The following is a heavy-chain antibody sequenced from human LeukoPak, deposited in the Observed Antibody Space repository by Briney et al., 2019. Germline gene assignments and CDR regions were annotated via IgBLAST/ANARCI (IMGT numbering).Heavy chain of an antibody. Sequence: ASVKVSCKASGYTFTSYDINWVRQATGQGLEWMGWMNPNSGNTGYAQKFQGRVTMTRDTSTSTVYMELSSLRSEDTAVYYCARDHYYGSGSFPPLNWFDPWGQGTLVTVSS. J-gene: IGHJ5*02. CDR3: ARDHYYGSGSFPPLNWFDP. CDR2: MNPNSGNT. V-gene: IGHV1-8*01. D-gene: IGHD3-10*01. CDR1: GYTFTSYD.